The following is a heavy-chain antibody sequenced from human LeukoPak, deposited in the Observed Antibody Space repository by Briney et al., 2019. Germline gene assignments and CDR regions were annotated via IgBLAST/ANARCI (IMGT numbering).Heavy chain of an antibody. J-gene: IGHJ4*02. CDR2: IIPIFGTA. Sequence: SVKVSCKASGGTFSSYAISWVRQAPGQGLEWMGGIIPIFGTANYAQKFQGRVTITADESTSTAYMELSSLRSEDTAVYYCARARKWELLGGYVDYWGQGTLVTVSS. D-gene: IGHD1-26*01. CDR1: GGTFSSYA. V-gene: IGHV1-69*13. CDR3: ARARKWELLGGYVDY.